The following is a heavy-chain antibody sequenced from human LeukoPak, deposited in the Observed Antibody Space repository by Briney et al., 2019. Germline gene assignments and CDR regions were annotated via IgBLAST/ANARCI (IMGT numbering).Heavy chain of an antibody. CDR3: ARDLRMVRGVITSWFDP. D-gene: IGHD3-10*01. V-gene: IGHV6-1*01. Sequence: SQTLSLTCAISGDSVSSNSAAWNWVRQSPSRGLEWRGRTYYRAKWYNHHAVSVKRLITINPDTSKNQCSLQLNSVTPEDTAVYYCARDLRMVRGVITSWFDPWGQGTLVTVSS. J-gene: IGHJ5*02. CDR1: GDSVSSNSAA. CDR2: TYYRAKWYN.